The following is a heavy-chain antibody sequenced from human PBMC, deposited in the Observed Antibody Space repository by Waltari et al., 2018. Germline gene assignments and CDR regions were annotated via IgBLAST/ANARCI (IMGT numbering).Heavy chain of an antibody. J-gene: IGHJ3*02. CDR1: GGSISSYY. CDR2: IYYSGST. CDR3: AITSIAAPRQRGAFDI. D-gene: IGHD6-6*01. V-gene: IGHV4-59*01. Sequence: QVQLQESGPGLVKPSETLSLTCTVSGGSISSYYWSWIRQPPGKGLEWIGYIYYSGSTNYNPSRKSRVTISVDTSKNQFSLKLSSVTAADTAVYYCAITSIAAPRQRGAFDIWGQGTMVTVSS.